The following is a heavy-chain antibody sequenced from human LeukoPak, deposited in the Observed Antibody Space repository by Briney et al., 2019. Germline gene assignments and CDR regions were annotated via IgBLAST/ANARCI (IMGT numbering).Heavy chain of an antibody. J-gene: IGHJ4*02. D-gene: IGHD3-3*01. CDR3: ARDPTIFGVVIVPDY. CDR1: GFILSTHG. CDR2: IKQDESEK. Sequence: PGGSLRLSCAASGFILSTHGMHWVRQAPGKGLEWVANIKQDESEKYYVDSVKGRFTISRDNAKNSLYLQMNSLRAEDTAVYYCARDPTIFGVVIVPDYWGQGTLVTVSS. V-gene: IGHV3-7*01.